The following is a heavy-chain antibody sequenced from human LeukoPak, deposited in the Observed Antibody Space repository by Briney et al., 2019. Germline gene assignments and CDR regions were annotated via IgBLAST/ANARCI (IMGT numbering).Heavy chain of an antibody. CDR2: IYPGDSDT. V-gene: IGHV5-51*01. Sequence: GESLRISCKGSGYSFANYWIGWVRQMPGKGLEWMGIIYPGDSDTRYSPSFQGQVTISADKSISTAYLQWSSLKASDTAMYYCARYSYYGSGAFDYWGQGTLVTVSS. D-gene: IGHD3-10*01. CDR3: ARYSYYGSGAFDY. J-gene: IGHJ4*02. CDR1: GYSFANYW.